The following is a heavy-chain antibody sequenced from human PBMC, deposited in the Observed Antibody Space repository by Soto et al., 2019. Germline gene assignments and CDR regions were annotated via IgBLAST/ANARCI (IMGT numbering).Heavy chain of an antibody. CDR2: ISAYNGNT. CDR1: GYTFTTYG. V-gene: IGHV1-18*01. D-gene: IGHD5-18*01. Sequence: QVQLVQSGAEVKKPGASVKVSCKASGYTFTTYGITWVRQAPGQGLEWMGWISAYNGNTKYAQKVQGRVTMTTDTAASTAYMELRSLRSDDTAVYYCARYTAMALPDAWGQGTLVTVYS. CDR3: ARYTAMALPDA. J-gene: IGHJ4*02.